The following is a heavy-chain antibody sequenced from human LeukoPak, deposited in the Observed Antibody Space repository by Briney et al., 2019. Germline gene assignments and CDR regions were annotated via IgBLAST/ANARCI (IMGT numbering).Heavy chain of an antibody. D-gene: IGHD5-12*01. CDR3: ARDLESGYDLGGDY. CDR1: GYTFSKHG. J-gene: IGHJ4*02. V-gene: IGHV1-18*01. Sequence: ASVKVSCKAFGYTFSKHGISWLRQAPGQGLEWMGWVSTYNHDTNYAEEFQGRVTMTRDTSTSTVYMELSSLRSEDTAVYYCARDLESGYDLGGDYWGQGTLVAVSS. CDR2: VSTYNHDT.